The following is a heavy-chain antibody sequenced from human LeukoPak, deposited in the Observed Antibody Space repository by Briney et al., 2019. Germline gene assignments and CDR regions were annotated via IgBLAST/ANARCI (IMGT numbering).Heavy chain of an antibody. Sequence: EASVKVSCKASGYTFTSYDINWVRQATGQGLEWMGWMNPNSGNTGYAQKFQGRVTMTRNTSISTAYMELSSLRSEDTAVYYCARGPRYCSGGTCSSGTVRGWGQGPLVTVSS. V-gene: IGHV1-8*01. CDR2: MNPNSGNT. CDR1: GYTFTSYD. J-gene: IGHJ4*02. CDR3: ARGPRYCSGGTCSSGTVRG. D-gene: IGHD2-15*01.